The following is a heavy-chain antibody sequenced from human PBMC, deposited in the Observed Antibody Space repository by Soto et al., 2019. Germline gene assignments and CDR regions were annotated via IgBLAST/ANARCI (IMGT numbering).Heavy chain of an antibody. CDR1: GGSISSSNW. CDR2: IYHSGST. D-gene: IGHD3-9*01. CDR3: ARVPKPGFDWLLSDLGGGNWFDP. V-gene: IGHV4-4*02. J-gene: IGHJ5*02. Sequence: QVQLQESGPGLVKPSGTLSLTCAVSGGSISSSNWWSWVRQPPGKGLEWIGEIYHSGSTNYNPSLKSRVTISVDKSKNQFSLKLSSVTAADTAVYYCARVPKPGFDWLLSDLGGGNWFDPWGQGTLVTVSS.